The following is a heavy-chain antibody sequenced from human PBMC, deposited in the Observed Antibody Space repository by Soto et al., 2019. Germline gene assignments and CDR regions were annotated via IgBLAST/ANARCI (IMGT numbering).Heavy chain of an antibody. CDR1: GYTFTSYA. D-gene: IGHD6-19*01. V-gene: IGHV1-3*01. Sequence: ASVKVSCKASGYTFTSYAIHWVRQAPGQRLEWMGWINAGNGNTKYSQKFQDRVTITRDTSASTPYMELSSLRSEDTAVYYCARDLGGWPDYWGQGTLVTVSS. CDR2: INAGNGNT. CDR3: ARDLGGWPDY. J-gene: IGHJ4*02.